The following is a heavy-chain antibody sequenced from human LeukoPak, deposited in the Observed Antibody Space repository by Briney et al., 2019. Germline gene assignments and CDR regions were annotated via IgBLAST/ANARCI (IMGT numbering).Heavy chain of an antibody. CDR1: GASVSSHY. CDR3: ARDGGSRSSPLDSDF. Sequence: PSETLSLTCTVSGASVSSHYWSWIRQPPGKGLEWIAYISYSGSTSYNPSLKSRVTISVDTSKNQLSLKVRSVTAADTAVYYCARDGGSRSSPLDSDFWGQGTLVTVSS. J-gene: IGHJ4*02. V-gene: IGHV4-59*02. CDR2: ISYSGST. D-gene: IGHD3-10*01.